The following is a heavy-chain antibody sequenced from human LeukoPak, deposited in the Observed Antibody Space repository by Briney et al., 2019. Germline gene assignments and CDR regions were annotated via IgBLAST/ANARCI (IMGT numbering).Heavy chain of an antibody. CDR2: VNSDGTST. J-gene: IGHJ4*02. CDR3: TRGYPIFDY. Sequence: GGSLRLSCAASGFTLSNYWMHWVRQAPGKGLVWVSRVNSDGTSTKYADSVKGRFTISRDNAKNTLYLQMNSLRVEDTAVYYCTRGYPIFDYWGQGTLVTVSS. V-gene: IGHV3-74*03. D-gene: IGHD3-16*02. CDR1: GFTLSNYW.